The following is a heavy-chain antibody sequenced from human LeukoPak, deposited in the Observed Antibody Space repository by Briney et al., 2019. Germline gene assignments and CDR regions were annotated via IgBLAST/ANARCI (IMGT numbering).Heavy chain of an antibody. V-gene: IGHV1-2*02. Sequence: GASVKVSCKASGYTFTGYYMHWVRQAPGQGLEWMGWINPNSGGTNYAQKFQGRVTMTRDTSISTAYMELSRLRSDDTAVYYCARGYYYYDSSGYYESNWFDPWGQGTLVTVSS. CDR1: GYTFTGYY. J-gene: IGHJ5*02. CDR2: INPNSGGT. D-gene: IGHD3-22*01. CDR3: ARGYYYYDSSGYYESNWFDP.